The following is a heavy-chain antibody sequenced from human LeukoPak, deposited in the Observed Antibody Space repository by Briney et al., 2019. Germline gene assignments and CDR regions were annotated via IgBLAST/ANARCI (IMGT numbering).Heavy chain of an antibody. CDR3: ARLVGGYSYRN. Sequence: ASETLSLTCTVSGGSISGSSYHWGWIRQPPGKGLEWIGSINYRGHTYYNPSLESRVAVSVDTSKNQFSLKMRSVTAADTAVYYCARLVGGYSYRNWGQGTLVTVSS. J-gene: IGHJ4*02. D-gene: IGHD5-18*01. CDR2: INYRGHT. CDR1: GGSISGSSYH. V-gene: IGHV4-39*01.